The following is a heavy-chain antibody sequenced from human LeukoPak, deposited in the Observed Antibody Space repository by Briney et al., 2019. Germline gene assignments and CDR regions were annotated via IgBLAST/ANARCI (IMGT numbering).Heavy chain of an antibody. CDR3: ARSGGLWFGELLLDY. CDR1: GGSISSYY. Sequence: SETLSLTCTVSGGSISSYYWSWIRQPPGKGPEWIGYIYYSGSTNYNPSLKSRVTISVDTSKNQFSLKLSSVTAADTAVYYCARSGGLWFGELLLDYWGQGTLVTVSS. CDR2: IYYSGST. D-gene: IGHD3-10*01. J-gene: IGHJ4*02. V-gene: IGHV4-59*01.